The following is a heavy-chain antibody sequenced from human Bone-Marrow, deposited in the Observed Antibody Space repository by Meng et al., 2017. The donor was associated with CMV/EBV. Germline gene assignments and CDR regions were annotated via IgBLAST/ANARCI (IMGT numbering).Heavy chain of an antibody. CDR3: ARNDYPDY. CDR1: GFTFSSYS. J-gene: IGHJ4*02. V-gene: IGHV3-48*04. D-gene: IGHD4-11*01. CDR2: ISSTGYNT. Sequence: GESLKISCAASGFTFSSYSMNWVRQAPGKGLEWISHISSTGYNTYSADPVKGRFTISRDNAKNALYLQMNSLRVEDTAVYYCARNDYPDYWGQGTLVTVSS.